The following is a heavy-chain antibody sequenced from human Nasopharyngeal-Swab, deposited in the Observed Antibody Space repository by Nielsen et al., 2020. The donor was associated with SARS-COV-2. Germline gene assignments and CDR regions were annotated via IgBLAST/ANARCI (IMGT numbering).Heavy chain of an antibody. V-gene: IGHV3-7*03. CDR1: GFTFSSYW. CDR3: ARDHQLGPTNYGMDV. J-gene: IGHJ6*02. CDR2: IKQDGSEK. Sequence: GESLKISCAASGFTFSSYWMSWVLQAPGKGLEWVANIKQDGSEKYYVDSVKGRFTISRDNAKNSLYLQMNSLRAEDTAVYYCARDHQLGPTNYGMDVWGQGTTVTVSS. D-gene: IGHD6-6*01.